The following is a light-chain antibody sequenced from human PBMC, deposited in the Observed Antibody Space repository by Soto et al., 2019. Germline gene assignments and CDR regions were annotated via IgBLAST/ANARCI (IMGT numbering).Light chain of an antibody. CDR3: QQYENYWT. V-gene: IGKV3-15*01. Sequence: IVMTQSPATLSVSPGERATLSCRASQSIANKLAWYQQKPGQPPRLLIYGASTRATGIPVRFSGSGSGTEFTLTITSLQPDDCATYYCQQYENYWTFGQGTRVEIK. J-gene: IGKJ1*01. CDR1: QSIANK. CDR2: GAS.